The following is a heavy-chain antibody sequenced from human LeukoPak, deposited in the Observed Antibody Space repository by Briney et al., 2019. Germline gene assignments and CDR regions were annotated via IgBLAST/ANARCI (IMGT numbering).Heavy chain of an antibody. CDR2: ISAYNGNT. CDR3: ARVRALGYCSGGSCYALDY. CDR1: GYTFTSYG. D-gene: IGHD2-15*01. V-gene: IGHV1-18*01. Sequence: ASVKVSCKASGYTFTSYGISWVRQAPGQGLEWMGWISAYNGNTNYAQKLQGRVTMTTDTSTSTAYTELRSLRSDDTAVYYCARVRALGYCSGGSCYALDYWGQGTLVTVFS. J-gene: IGHJ4*02.